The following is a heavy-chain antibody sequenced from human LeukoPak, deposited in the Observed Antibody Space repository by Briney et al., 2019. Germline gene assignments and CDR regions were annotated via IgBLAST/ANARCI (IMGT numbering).Heavy chain of an antibody. CDR3: ARHRGISTRDFEY. CDR1: GGTFSSYA. CDR2: IIPILGIA. V-gene: IGHV1-69*04. D-gene: IGHD3-16*01. J-gene: IGHJ4*02. Sequence: GSSVKVSCKASGGTFSSYAISWVRQAPGQGLEWMGRIIPILGIANYAQKFQGRVTITADKSTSTAYMELSSLRSEDTAVYYCARHRGISTRDFEYWGQGTLVTVSS.